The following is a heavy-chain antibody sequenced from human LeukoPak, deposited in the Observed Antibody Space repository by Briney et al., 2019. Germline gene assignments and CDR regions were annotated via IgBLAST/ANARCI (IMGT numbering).Heavy chain of an antibody. CDR2: IYYSGST. D-gene: IGHD3-16*01. CDR1: GGSISSYY. J-gene: IGHJ4*02. Sequence: SETLSLTCTVSGGSISSYYWSWIRQPPGKGLEWIGYIYYSGSTNYNPSLKSRVTISVDTSKNQFSLELSSVTAADTAEYYCARWGSITTARFDYWGQGTLATVSS. CDR3: ARWGSITTARFDY. V-gene: IGHV4-59*01.